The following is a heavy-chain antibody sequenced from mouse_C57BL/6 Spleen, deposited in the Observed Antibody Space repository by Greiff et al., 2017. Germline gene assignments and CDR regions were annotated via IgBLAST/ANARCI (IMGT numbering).Heavy chain of an antibody. CDR1: GFSLTSYG. CDR2: IWSDGIT. Sequence: VMLVESGPGLVAPSQSLSLTCTVSGFSLTSYGVHWVRQPPGKGLEWLVVIWSDGITTYNSALKSRLSINKDNSTSQVFLKMNSLQTDDTAMYYCARGPYSGSSSFAMDYWGQGTSVTVSS. D-gene: IGHD1-1*01. J-gene: IGHJ4*01. CDR3: ARGPYSGSSSFAMDY. V-gene: IGHV2-6*03.